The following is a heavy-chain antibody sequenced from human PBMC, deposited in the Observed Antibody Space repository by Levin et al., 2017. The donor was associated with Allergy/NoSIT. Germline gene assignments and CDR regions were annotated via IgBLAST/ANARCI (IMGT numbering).Heavy chain of an antibody. D-gene: IGHD6-19*01. CDR3: ARGPRPGGWSYYFDY. CDR1: GYTFTGYY. V-gene: IGHV1-2*04. J-gene: IGHJ4*02. CDR2: INPNSGGT. Sequence: ASVKVSCKASGYTFTGYYMHWVRQAPGQGLEWMGWINPNSGGTNYAQKFQGWVTMTRDTSISTAYMELSRLRSDDTAVYYCARGPRPGGWSYYFDYWGQGTLVTVSS.